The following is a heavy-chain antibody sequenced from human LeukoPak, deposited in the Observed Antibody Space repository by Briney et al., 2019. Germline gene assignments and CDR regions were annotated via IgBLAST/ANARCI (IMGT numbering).Heavy chain of an antibody. Sequence: SETLSLTCTVSGGSISSYYWSWIRQPAGKGLEWIGRIYTSGSTNYNPSLTSRVTMSVDTSKNQFSLKLSYVTAADTAVYYCAREAYYDFWSGTYYYYYMDVWGKGTTVTVSS. V-gene: IGHV4-4*07. CDR3: AREAYYDFWSGTYYYYYMDV. CDR1: GGSISSYY. J-gene: IGHJ6*03. D-gene: IGHD3-3*01. CDR2: IYTSGST.